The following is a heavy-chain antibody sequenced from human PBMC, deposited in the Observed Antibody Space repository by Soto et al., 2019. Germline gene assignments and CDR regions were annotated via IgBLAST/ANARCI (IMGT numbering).Heavy chain of an antibody. D-gene: IGHD6-13*01. CDR2: IVPLFRTT. CDR3: ARGGYSSTWSNLLDRSGLDV. V-gene: IGHV1-69*06. CDR1: GGTFSSYA. Sequence: QVQLVQSGAEAKKPGSSVKVSCKTSGGTFSSYAISWVRQAPGQGLEWMGGIVPLFRTTNYAQKFQGRVTIPADTYTYTVYMELSGLRSGDTAVYYCARGGYSSTWSNLLDRSGLDVWGQGTTVTVSS. J-gene: IGHJ6*02.